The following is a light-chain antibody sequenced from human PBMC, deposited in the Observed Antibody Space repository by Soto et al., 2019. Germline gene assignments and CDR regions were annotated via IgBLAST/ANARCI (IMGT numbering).Light chain of an antibody. J-gene: IGKJ2*01. CDR1: QSVLYSSNNKNY. CDR2: WAS. V-gene: IGKV4-1*01. Sequence: DIVMTQSPDSLAVSLGERATINCKSSQSVLYSSNNKNYLAWYQQKPGQPPKLLIYWASTRESGVPDRFSGRGSGTDFTLTISSLQAEDVAVYYCQQYYSTPLYTFGHGTKLEIK. CDR3: QQYYSTPLYT.